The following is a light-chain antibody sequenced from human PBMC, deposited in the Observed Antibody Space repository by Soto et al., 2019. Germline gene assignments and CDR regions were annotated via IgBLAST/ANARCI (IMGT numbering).Light chain of an antibody. CDR1: QGINRW. Sequence: DIQMTQSPSFMSASVGDRVTVTCRASQGINRWLAGYQQKPGKDPKLLSYTTSTLASGVPSRYRCSGSVTDFTSTISNLQTDDFATYYCQKANSLTITFGQGTRIEIK. J-gene: IGKJ5*01. V-gene: IGKV1-12*01. CDR3: QKANSLTIT. CDR2: TTS.